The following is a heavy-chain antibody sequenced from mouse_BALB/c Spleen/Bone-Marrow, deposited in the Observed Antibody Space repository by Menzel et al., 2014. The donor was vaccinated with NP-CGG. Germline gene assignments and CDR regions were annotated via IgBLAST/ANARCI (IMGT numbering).Heavy chain of an antibody. Sequence: EVKVVESGAELVKPGASVMLSCTASGFNIKDTYMHWVKQRPEQGLEWIGRIDPANGNTKYDPKFQGKATITADTSSNTAYLQLSSLTSEDTAVYYCARWEYYAMDYWGQGTSVTVSS. CDR1: GFNIKDTY. D-gene: IGHD4-1*01. V-gene: IGHV14-3*02. CDR3: ARWEYYAMDY. CDR2: IDPANGNT. J-gene: IGHJ4*01.